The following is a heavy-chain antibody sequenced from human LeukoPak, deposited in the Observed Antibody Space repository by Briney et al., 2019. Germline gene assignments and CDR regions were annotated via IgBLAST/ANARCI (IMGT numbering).Heavy chain of an antibody. CDR1: GFTFSSYV. D-gene: IGHD4-17*01. Sequence: QPGRSLRLSCAASGFTFSSYVMHWVRQAPGKGLEWVAIISYDGSNEYYADSVKGRFTISRDNAKNSLYLQMNSLRAEDTAVYYCARDSDYGDYGGCDYWGQGTLVTVSS. CDR2: ISYDGSNE. CDR3: ARDSDYGDYGGCDY. V-gene: IGHV3-30*04. J-gene: IGHJ4*02.